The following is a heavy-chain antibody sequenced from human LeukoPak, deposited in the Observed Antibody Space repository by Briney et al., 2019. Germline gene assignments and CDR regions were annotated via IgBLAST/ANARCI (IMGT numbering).Heavy chain of an antibody. CDR1: LFTYSNYR. Sequence: GGSLRDSRVSSLFTYSNYRMHWVRPAPGKGLEWVAVISNDGSNKYYADSVKGRFTISRDNSKNTLYLQMNSLRAEDTAVYYCAKGRGAFDIWGQGTMVTVSS. J-gene: IGHJ3*02. D-gene: IGHD3-10*01. CDR3: AKGRGAFDI. CDR2: ISNDGSNK. V-gene: IGHV3-30*18.